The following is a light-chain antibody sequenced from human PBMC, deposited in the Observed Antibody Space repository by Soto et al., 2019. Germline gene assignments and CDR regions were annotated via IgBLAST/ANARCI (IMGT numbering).Light chain of an antibody. V-gene: IGKV3D-15*01. CDR1: QSVSNN. CDR2: GAS. J-gene: IGKJ1*01. Sequence: EIVLTQSAGTLSLSPGERSTLSFSASQSVSNNYLAWYQQIPGQAPRLLIYGASNRATGIPDRFSGSGSGTEFTLTISSLQSEDFAVYYCQQYNSWPWTFGQGTKVDIK. CDR3: QQYNSWPWT.